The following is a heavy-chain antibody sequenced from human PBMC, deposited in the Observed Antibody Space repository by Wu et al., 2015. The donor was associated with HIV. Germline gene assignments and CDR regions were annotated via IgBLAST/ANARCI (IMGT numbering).Heavy chain of an antibody. Sequence: QVQLVQSGAEVKKPGASVKVSCKASGYTFTGYYMHWVRQAPGQGLEWMGWINPNSGGTNYAQKFQGRVTMTRDTSISTAYMELSRLRSDDTAVYYCARDGRPLAAGPYYYYYMDVWGKGTTVTVSS. CDR3: ARDGRPLAAGPYYYYYMDV. J-gene: IGHJ6*03. V-gene: IGHV1-2*02. CDR1: GYTFTGYY. D-gene: IGHD6-13*01. CDR2: INPNSGGT.